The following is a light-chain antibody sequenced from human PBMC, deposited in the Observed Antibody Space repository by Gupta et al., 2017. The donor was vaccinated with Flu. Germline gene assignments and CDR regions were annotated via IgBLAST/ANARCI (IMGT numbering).Light chain of an antibody. V-gene: IGLV4-69*02. J-gene: IGLJ2*01. CDR1: RGTSNYA. CDR3: PKWGCGLLVI. Sequence: QSAPAQSTSASAALGASVRLTCTLSRGTSNYAIAWHQQQTGKAPRSLMKVNRDGSYTKADGIPERGSGSGSGDARSINVSRTQPDDESYSDSPKWGCGLLVIFGGGTKL. CDR2: VNRDGSY.